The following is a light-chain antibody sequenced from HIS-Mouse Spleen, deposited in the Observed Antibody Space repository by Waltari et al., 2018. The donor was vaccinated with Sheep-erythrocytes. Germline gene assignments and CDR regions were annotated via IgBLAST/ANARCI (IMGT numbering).Light chain of an antibody. V-gene: IGLV2-23*01. J-gene: IGLJ3*02. Sequence: QSALTQPASVSGSPGQSITISCTGTSSDVGSYYLVSWYQQHPGKAPKLMIYEGSQRPSGVSNRFSGSKSGNTASLTISGLQAEDEADYYCCSYAGSSTPWVFGGGTKLTVL. CDR3: CSYAGSSTPWV. CDR1: SSDVGSYYL. CDR2: EGS.